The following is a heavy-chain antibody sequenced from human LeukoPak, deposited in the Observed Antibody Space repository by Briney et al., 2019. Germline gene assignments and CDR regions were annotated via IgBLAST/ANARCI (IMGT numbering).Heavy chain of an antibody. V-gene: IGHV1-3*01. CDR3: ARHYYDSSGYYEDCHFDF. D-gene: IGHD3-22*01. CDR1: GYTFTNYA. CDR2: INAGNGNT. J-gene: IGHJ4*02. Sequence: GASVKVSCKASGYTFTNYAINWLRQAPGQRLEWMGWINAGNGNTKYSQKFQGRVTITRDTSASIIYMELSSLRSEDTAVYYCARHYYDSSGYYEDCHFDFWGQGTLVTVSS.